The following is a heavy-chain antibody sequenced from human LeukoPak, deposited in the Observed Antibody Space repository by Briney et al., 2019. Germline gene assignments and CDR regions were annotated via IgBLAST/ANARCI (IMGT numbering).Heavy chain of an antibody. CDR2: IYYSGST. V-gene: IGHV4-59*01. Sequence: SETLSLTCTVSGGSISSYYWSWIRQPPGKGLEWIGYIYYSGSTNYNPSLKSRATISVDTSKNQFSLKLSSVTAADTAVYYCARDYGSGSFDPWGQGTLVTVSS. CDR1: GGSISSYY. CDR3: ARDYGSGSFDP. D-gene: IGHD3-10*01. J-gene: IGHJ5*02.